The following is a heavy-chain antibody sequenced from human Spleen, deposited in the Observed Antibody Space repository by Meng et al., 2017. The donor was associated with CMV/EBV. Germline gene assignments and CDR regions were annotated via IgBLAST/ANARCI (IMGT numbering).Heavy chain of an antibody. D-gene: IGHD3-3*01. CDR3: ASAYDFSWKVPDY. Sequence: ASVKVSCKAYGYTFSSYGLSWVRQAPGQGLEWMGWISDFNVNTNYAQKVQGRVTMTRDTSTSTVYMELSSLRSEDTAVYYCASAYDFSWKVPDYWGQGTLVTVSS. J-gene: IGHJ4*02. CDR2: ISDFNVNT. CDR1: GYTFSSYG. V-gene: IGHV1-18*01.